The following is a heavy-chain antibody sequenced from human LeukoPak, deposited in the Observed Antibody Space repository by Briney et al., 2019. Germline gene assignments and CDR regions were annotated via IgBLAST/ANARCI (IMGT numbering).Heavy chain of an antibody. CDR1: GGSVRSGSYY. CDR2: IHYSGSA. Sequence: PSETLSLTCPVSGGSVRSGSYYWSWIRQPPGKGLEWIGYIHYSGSANYNPSLKSRVTISVDTSKNQFSLKVSSVTAADTAVYYCARRSSDGYYYYYMDVWGKGTTVTVSS. D-gene: IGHD3-10*01. J-gene: IGHJ6*03. CDR3: ARRSSDGYYYYYMDV. V-gene: IGHV4-61*01.